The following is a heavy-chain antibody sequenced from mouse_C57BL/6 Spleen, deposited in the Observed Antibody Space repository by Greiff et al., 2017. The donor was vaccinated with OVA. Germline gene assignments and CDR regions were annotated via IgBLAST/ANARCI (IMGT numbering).Heavy chain of an antibody. V-gene: IGHV1-42*01. J-gene: IGHJ2*01. CDR1: GYSFTGYY. Sequence: VQLQQSGPELVKPGASVKISCKASGYSFTGYYMNWVKQSPEKSLEWIGEINPSTGGTTYNQKFKAKATLTVDKSSSTAYMQLKGLTSEDSAVYYWARRDYGYDGGYFDYWGQGTTLTVSS. CDR2: INPSTGGT. D-gene: IGHD2-2*01. CDR3: ARRDYGYDGGYFDY.